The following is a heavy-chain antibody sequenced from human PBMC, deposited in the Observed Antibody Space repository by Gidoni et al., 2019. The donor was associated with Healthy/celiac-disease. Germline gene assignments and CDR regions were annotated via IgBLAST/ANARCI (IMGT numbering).Heavy chain of an antibody. CDR1: GFTFSSYA. CDR3: AKRENYDFWSGYYYFDY. D-gene: IGHD3-3*01. Sequence: EVQLLESGGGLVQPGGSLRLSCAASGFTFSSYAMSWVRQAPGKGLEWVSAIRGSGGSTYYADSVKGRFTISRDNSKNTLYLQMNSLRAEDTAVYYCAKRENYDFWSGYYYFDYWGQGTLVTVSS. V-gene: IGHV3-23*01. J-gene: IGHJ4*02. CDR2: IRGSGGST.